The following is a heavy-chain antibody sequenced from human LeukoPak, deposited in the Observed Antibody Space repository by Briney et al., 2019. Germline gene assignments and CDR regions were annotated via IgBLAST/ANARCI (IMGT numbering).Heavy chain of an antibody. Sequence: PGGSLRLSCAASGFTLSSYSMSWVRPAPGKGLEWVSSISSSGSYIYSGDSVKGRFTISRDNAKNSVYLQMNSLRAEDTAVYYCARDRNYLAPSYYYYGMDVWGQGTTVTVSS. CDR1: GFTLSSYS. J-gene: IGHJ6*02. D-gene: IGHD3-10*01. CDR2: ISSSGSYI. V-gene: IGHV3-21*01. CDR3: ARDRNYLAPSYYYYGMDV.